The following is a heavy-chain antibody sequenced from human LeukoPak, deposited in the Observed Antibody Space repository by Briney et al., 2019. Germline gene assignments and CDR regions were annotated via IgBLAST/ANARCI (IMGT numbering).Heavy chain of an antibody. CDR2: IIPIFGTA. D-gene: IGHD4-17*01. J-gene: IGHJ6*03. V-gene: IGHV1-69*13. Sequence: ASVKVSCKASGGTFSSYAISWVRQAPGQGLEWMGGIIPIFGTANYAQKFQGRVTITADESTSTAYMELSSLRSEDTAVYYCARTVTTSLLRYYYYMDVWGKGTTVTISS. CDR3: ARTVTTSLLRYYYYMDV. CDR1: GGTFSSYA.